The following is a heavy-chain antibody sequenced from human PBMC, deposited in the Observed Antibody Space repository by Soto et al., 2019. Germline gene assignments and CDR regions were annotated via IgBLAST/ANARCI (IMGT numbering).Heavy chain of an antibody. Sequence: GGSLRLSCAASGFTFSSYAMHWVRQAPGKGLEWVAVISYDGSNKYYADSVKGRFTISRDNSKNTLYLQMNSLRAEDTAVYYCAREDHTIFGEGAFDIWGQGTMVTVSS. J-gene: IGHJ3*02. V-gene: IGHV3-30-3*01. CDR3: AREDHTIFGEGAFDI. CDR1: GFTFSSYA. D-gene: IGHD3-3*01. CDR2: ISYDGSNK.